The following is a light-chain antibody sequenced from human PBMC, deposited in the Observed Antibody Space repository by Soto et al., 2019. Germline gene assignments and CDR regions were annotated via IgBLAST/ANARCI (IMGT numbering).Light chain of an antibody. CDR2: GNS. CDR3: QSYDSSLSAYYV. J-gene: IGLJ1*01. CDR1: SSNIGAGYD. Sequence: QAVVTQPPSVSGAPGQRVTISCTGSSSNIGAGYDVHWYQQLPGTAPKLLIYGNSNRPSGVPDRFSGSKSGTSASLAITGLQAEDEADYSCQSYDSSLSAYYVFGPGTKLTVL. V-gene: IGLV1-40*01.